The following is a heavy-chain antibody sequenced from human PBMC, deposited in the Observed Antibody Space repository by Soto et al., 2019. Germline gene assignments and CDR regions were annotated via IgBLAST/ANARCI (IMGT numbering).Heavy chain of an antibody. CDR1: GYTFTSYG. Sequence: ASVKVSCKASGYTFTSYGISWVRQAPGQGLEWMGWISAYNGNTNYAQKLQGRVTMTTDTSTSTAYMELRSLRSDDTAVYYCARDLKGRYGGNSGGYWGQGTLVTVSS. CDR2: ISAYNGNT. J-gene: IGHJ4*02. D-gene: IGHD4-17*01. V-gene: IGHV1-18*01. CDR3: ARDLKGRYGGNSGGY.